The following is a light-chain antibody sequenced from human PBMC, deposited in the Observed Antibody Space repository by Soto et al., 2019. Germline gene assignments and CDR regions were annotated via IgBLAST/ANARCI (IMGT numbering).Light chain of an antibody. CDR1: QDISNY. J-gene: IGKJ1*01. CDR2: AAS. Sequence: DIQMTQSPSSLSASVGDRVTITCQASQDISNYLNWYQQKPGKAPKLLIYAASSLQSGVPSRLSGSGSGTDFTLTISSLQPEDFATYYCQQANSFPWTFGQGTKVDIK. CDR3: QQANSFPWT. V-gene: IGKV1-12*01.